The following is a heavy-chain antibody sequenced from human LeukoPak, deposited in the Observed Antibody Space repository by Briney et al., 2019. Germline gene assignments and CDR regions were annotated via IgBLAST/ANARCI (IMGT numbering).Heavy chain of an antibody. D-gene: IGHD1-14*01. J-gene: IGHJ4*02. Sequence: PGGSLRLSCAASGFTFDDNSMHWVRQAPGKGLEWVSLITWDGGRTYYADSVKGRFTISRDNSENSLYLQMNSLRTEDTALYYCAKDGRNHFDFWGQGTLVTVSS. CDR1: GFTFDDNS. CDR2: ITWDGGRT. V-gene: IGHV3-43*01. CDR3: AKDGRNHFDF.